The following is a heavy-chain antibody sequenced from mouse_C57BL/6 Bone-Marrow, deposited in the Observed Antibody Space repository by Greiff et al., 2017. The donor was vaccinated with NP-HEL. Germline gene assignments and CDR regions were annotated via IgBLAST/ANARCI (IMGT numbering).Heavy chain of an antibody. J-gene: IGHJ3*01. CDR1: GFTFSSYG. CDR2: ISSGGSYT. CDR3: ASPYDYDVAWFAY. V-gene: IGHV5-6*01. Sequence: EVKLVESGGDLVKPGGSLKLSCAASGFTFSSYGMSWVRQTPDKRLEWVATISSGGSYTNYPDSVKGRSTISEDNAKNTLYLQMSSLKSEDTAMYYCASPYDYDVAWFAYWGQGTLVTVSA. D-gene: IGHD2-4*01.